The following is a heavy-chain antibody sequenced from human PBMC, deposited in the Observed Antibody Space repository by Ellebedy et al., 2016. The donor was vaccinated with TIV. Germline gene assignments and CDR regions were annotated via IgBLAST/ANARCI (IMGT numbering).Heavy chain of an antibody. CDR3: VRLHWSAFDL. CDR1: GFPFSDHY. V-gene: IGHV3-72*01. D-gene: IGHD1-1*01. Sequence: PGGSLRLSCAASGFPFSDHYMDWVRQAPGKGLEWVGRIGNKVNSHVTQSAASVKGRFTISRDDSDNSVSLDMNSLKSEDTAVDYCVRLHWSAFDLWGQGTMVAVSS. CDR2: IGNKVNSHVT. J-gene: IGHJ3*01.